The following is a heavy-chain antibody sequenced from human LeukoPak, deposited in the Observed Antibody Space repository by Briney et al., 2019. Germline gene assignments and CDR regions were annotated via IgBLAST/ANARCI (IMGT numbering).Heavy chain of an antibody. CDR2: ISAYNGNT. Sequence: ASVKVSCKASGYAFTSYGISWVRQAPGQGLEWMGWISAYNGNTNYAQKLQGRVTMTTDTSTSTAYMELRSLRSDDTAVYYCARTLFRAREGYFDYWGQGTLVTVSS. J-gene: IGHJ4*02. D-gene: IGHD3-10*02. V-gene: IGHV1-18*01. CDR1: GYAFTSYG. CDR3: ARTLFRAREGYFDY.